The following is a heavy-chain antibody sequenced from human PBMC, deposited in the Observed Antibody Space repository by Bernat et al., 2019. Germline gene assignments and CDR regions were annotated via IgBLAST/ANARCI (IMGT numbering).Heavy chain of an antibody. CDR2: IYSGGST. Sequence: EAQLVETGGGLIQPGGSLRLSCAASGFTVSSHYMSWVRQAPGKGLEWVSVIYSGGSTYYADSVKGRFTISRDNSKNTLYLQMNSLRAEDTAVYYCARALLVRGVNDAFDIWGQGTMVTVSS. CDR3: ARALLVRGVNDAFDI. J-gene: IGHJ3*02. V-gene: IGHV3-53*02. CDR1: GFTVSSHY. D-gene: IGHD3-10*01.